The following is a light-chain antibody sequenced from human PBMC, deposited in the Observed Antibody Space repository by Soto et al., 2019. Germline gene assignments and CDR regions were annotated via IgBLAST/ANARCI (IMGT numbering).Light chain of an antibody. J-gene: IGKJ1*01. CDR2: DGS. CDR1: RSATTN. V-gene: IGKV3-15*01. Sequence: EIVLTQSPATLSVSPGERATLSCRASRSATTNLAWYRQKPGQAPRMLINDGSTRASGIPARFSGSGSGTEFTPTTSSLQSEDFLVYYCQQYYHRPVTFGQGTKVDIK. CDR3: QQYYHRPVT.